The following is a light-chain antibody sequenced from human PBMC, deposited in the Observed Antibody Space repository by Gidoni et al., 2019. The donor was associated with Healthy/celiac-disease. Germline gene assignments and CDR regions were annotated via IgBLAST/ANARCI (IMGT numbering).Light chain of an antibody. CDR3: CSYAGSYGV. Sequence: QSALTQPRSVSWSPGQSVTISCTGTSSDVGGYNYVSWYQQHPGKAPKLMISDVSKRPSGVPDRFSGSKSGNTASLTISGLQAEDEADYYCCSYAGSYGVFGGGTKRTVL. CDR1: SSDVGGYNY. V-gene: IGLV2-11*01. J-gene: IGLJ2*01. CDR2: DVS.